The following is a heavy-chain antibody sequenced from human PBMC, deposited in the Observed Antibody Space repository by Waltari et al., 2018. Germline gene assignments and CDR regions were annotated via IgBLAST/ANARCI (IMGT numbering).Heavy chain of an antibody. Sequence: EVQLLESGGGLVQPGGSLRLSCAASGFTFSSYAMSWVRQAPGKGLGWVSVIYSGGSTYYADSVKGRFTISRDNSKNTLYLQMNSLRAEDTAVYYCARGQGIYPRFDYWGQGTLVTVSS. CDR3: ARGQGIYPRFDY. D-gene: IGHD5-12*01. CDR1: GFTFSSYA. J-gene: IGHJ4*02. CDR2: IYSGGST. V-gene: IGHV3-23*03.